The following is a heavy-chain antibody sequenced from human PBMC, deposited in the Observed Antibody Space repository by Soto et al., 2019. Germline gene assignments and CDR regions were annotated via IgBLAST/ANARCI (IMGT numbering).Heavy chain of an antibody. J-gene: IGHJ5*02. V-gene: IGHV3-23*01. CDR3: AKASEQSIAARLRWFDP. Sequence: GGSLRLSCAASGFTFSSYAMSWVRQAPGKGLEWVSAISGSGGSTYYADSVKGRFTISRDNSKNTLYLQMNSLRAEDTAVYYCAKASEQSIAARLRWFDPWGQGTLVTVSS. CDR1: GFTFSSYA. CDR2: ISGSGGST. D-gene: IGHD6-6*01.